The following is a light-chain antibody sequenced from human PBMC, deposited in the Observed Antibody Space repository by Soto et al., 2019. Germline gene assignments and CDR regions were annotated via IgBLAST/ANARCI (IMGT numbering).Light chain of an antibody. V-gene: IGLV2-18*02. J-gene: IGLJ2*01. Sequence: QSVLTQPPSVSGSPGQSVTISCTGTSSDVGSNNRVSWYQQPPGTAPKLMIYEVSNRPSGVPDRFSGSKSGNTASLTISGLQTEDEADYYCSSYTTSTTSVVFGGGTQLTVL. CDR2: EVS. CDR3: SSYTTSTTSVV. CDR1: SSDVGSNNR.